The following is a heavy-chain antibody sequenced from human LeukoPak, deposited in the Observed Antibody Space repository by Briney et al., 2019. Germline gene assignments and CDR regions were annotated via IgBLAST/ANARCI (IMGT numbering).Heavy chain of an antibody. D-gene: IGHD3-16*01. J-gene: IGHJ6*03. CDR2: IIPIFGTA. CDR3: ARVGEGAAVYYYYYMDV. CDR1: GGTFSSYA. V-gene: IGHV1-69*05. Sequence: SVKVSCKASGGTFSSYAISWVRQAPGQGLEWMGGIIPIFGTANYAQKFQGRVTMTTDTSTSTAYMELRSLRSDDTAVYYCARVGEGAAVYYYYYMDVWGKGTTVTVYS.